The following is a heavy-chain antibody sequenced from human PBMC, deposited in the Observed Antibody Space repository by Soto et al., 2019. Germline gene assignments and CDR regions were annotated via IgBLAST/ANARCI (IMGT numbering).Heavy chain of an antibody. Sequence: SETLSPTCTVSGGSINSYWWCWIRQPTGKGLEWIGRVYSSGTTDYNPSLNSRATMSVETSKNQFSLKLSSVTAADTAVYYCARDIASYAYGEGYWGQGIQVTVSS. CDR1: GGSINSYW. V-gene: IGHV4-4*07. CDR3: ARDIASYAYGEGY. J-gene: IGHJ4*02. CDR2: VYSSGTT. D-gene: IGHD2-21*01.